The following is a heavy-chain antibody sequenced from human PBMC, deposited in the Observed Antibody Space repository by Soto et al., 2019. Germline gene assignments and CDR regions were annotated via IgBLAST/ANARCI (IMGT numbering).Heavy chain of an antibody. J-gene: IGHJ4*02. CDR2: ISAGAGST. CDR1: GFTLSRYA. Sequence: GGSLRLSFAASGFTLSRYALSWVRQAPLKGLEWVSTISAGAGSTYYSDSVKGRFTISSDNSKTTLYLQMNRLRAEDTAVYYCANKYFDYWGQGALVTVS. V-gene: IGHV3-23*01. CDR3: ANKYFDY.